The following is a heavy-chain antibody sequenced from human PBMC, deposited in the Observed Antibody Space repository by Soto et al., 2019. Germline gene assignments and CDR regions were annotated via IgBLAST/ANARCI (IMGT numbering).Heavy chain of an antibody. CDR2: IFYSGST. Sequence: QVQLRESGPGLVKPSETLSLTCTVSGGSISSYYWSWIRQPPGKGLEWIGYIFYSGSTNYNPSLKSRVTISVDTSKNQFSLKLSSVTAADTAVYYCARRYSSSLDFWGQGTLVTVSS. D-gene: IGHD6-13*01. J-gene: IGHJ4*02. V-gene: IGHV4-59*08. CDR3: ARRYSSSLDF. CDR1: GGSISSYY.